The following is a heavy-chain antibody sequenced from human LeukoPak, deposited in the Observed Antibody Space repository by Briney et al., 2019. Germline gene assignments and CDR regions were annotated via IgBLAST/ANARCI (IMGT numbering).Heavy chain of an antibody. V-gene: IGHV1-69*05. CDR2: IIPIFGTA. Sequence: SLKVSCKASGGTFRSYAISWVRQAPGQGLEWMGGIIPIFGTANYAQKFQGRVTITTDESTSTAYMELSSLRSEDTAVYYCARTERGRQRYMQFDYWGQGTLVTVSS. D-gene: IGHD1-1*01. CDR1: GGTFRSYA. J-gene: IGHJ4*02. CDR3: ARTERGRQRYMQFDY.